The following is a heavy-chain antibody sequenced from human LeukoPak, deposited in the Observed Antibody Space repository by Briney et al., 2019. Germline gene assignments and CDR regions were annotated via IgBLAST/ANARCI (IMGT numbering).Heavy chain of an antibody. CDR2: IYTSGST. V-gene: IGHV4-4*07. CDR1: VCSISSYY. Sequence: WETLSLTCTVSVCSISSYYWSWIRQPAGKGLEWIGRIYTSGSTNYNPSLNSPVTMSVDTSKNQFSLKLGSVTAADTAVYYCARGSTAVAFDYWGQGTLVTVSS. J-gene: IGHJ4*02. D-gene: IGHD6-19*01. CDR3: ARGSTAVAFDY.